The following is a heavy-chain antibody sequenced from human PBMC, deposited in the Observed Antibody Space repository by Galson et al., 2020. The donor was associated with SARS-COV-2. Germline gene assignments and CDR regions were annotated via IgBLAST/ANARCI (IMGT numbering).Heavy chain of an antibody. CDR1: GVSFNSFA. D-gene: IGHD3-10*01. J-gene: IGHJ6*02. Sequence: TGGSLRLSCAVSGVSFNSFAMSWVRQAPGKGLEWLSAVSTSGDHTYYADSVKGRFTIFRDNSKNTMYLQMSSLRVDDTAVYYCAKALKGSGRPYYQFYGMDVWGQGTSVTVSS. V-gene: IGHV3-23*01. CDR2: VSTSGDHT. CDR3: AKALKGSGRPYYQFYGMDV.